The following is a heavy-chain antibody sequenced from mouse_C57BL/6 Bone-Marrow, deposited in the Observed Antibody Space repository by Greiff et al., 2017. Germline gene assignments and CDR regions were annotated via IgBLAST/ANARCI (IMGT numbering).Heavy chain of an antibody. Sequence: VQLKQSGAELVRQGASVKLSCTASGFNIKDDYMHWVKQRPEQGLAWIGWIDPENGDTEYASKFQGKATITADTSSNTAYLQLSSLTSEDTAVYYCTSLRLDYWGQGATLTVAS. CDR2: IDPENGDT. J-gene: IGHJ2*01. CDR1: GFNIKDDY. V-gene: IGHV14-4*01. CDR3: TSLRLDY. D-gene: IGHD1-1*01.